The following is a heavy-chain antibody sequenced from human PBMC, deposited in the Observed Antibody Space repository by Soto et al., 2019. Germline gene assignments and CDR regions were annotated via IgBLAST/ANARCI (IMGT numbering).Heavy chain of an antibody. D-gene: IGHD6-13*01. CDR2: ISAYNGNT. Sequence: ASVKVSCKASGYTFTSYGISWVRQAPGQGLEWMGWISAYNGNTNYAQKLQGRVTMTTDTSTSTAYMELRSLRSDDAAVYYCARDVAAAGEFLFDPWGQGTLVTVSS. CDR3: ARDVAAAGEFLFDP. J-gene: IGHJ5*02. CDR1: GYTFTSYG. V-gene: IGHV1-18*01.